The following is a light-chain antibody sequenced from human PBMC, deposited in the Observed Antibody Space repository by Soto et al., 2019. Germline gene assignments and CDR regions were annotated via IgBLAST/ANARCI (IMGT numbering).Light chain of an antibody. V-gene: IGLV2-14*01. Sequence: QSALTQPASVSGSPGQSITISCTGTSSDVGGYNYVSWYQQHPGKAPKLMIYDVSNRPSGVSNRFSGYKSGNTASLTISGLQAEDEADYYCSSYTSSSPYVVSGGGTKRTVL. J-gene: IGLJ2*01. CDR2: DVS. CDR3: SSYTSSSPYVV. CDR1: SSDVGGYNY.